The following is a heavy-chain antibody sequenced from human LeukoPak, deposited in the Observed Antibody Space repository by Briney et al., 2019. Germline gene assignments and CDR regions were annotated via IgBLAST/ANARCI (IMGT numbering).Heavy chain of an antibody. CDR1: GFTFSSYS. V-gene: IGHV3-21*01. J-gene: IGHJ4*02. D-gene: IGHD6-13*01. CDR3: ARGGYSHYDY. CDR2: ISSGSIEI. Sequence: GGSLRLSCAASGFTFSSYSMNWVRQAPGKGLEWVASISSGSIEIYYADAVKGRFTISRDNAKNSLYLQMSSLRGEDTAVYYCARGGYSHYDYWGPGTLVTVSS.